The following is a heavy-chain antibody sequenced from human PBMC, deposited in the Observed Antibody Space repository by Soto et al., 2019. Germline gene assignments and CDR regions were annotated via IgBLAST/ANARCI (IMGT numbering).Heavy chain of an antibody. CDR2: VSGSGGST. CDR1: GFTFSSYA. CDR3: ARRGPGTYFDY. J-gene: IGHJ4*02. D-gene: IGHD6-13*01. V-gene: IGHV3-23*01. Sequence: HPGGSLRLSCAASGFTFSSYAMRWARQAPGKGLEWVSAVSGSGGSTYYADSVKGRFTISRDNSKNTLYLQMNSLRAEDTAVYYCARRGPGTYFDYWGQGTLVTVSS.